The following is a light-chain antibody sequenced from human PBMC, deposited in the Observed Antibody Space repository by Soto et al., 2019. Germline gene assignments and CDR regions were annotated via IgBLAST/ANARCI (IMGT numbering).Light chain of an antibody. CDR1: QSISSH. Sequence: DIQMTQSPSSLSASVGDRVTITCRASQSISSHLNWYQQKPGEAPQLLIYEASSLQGGVPSRFSGSGSGTDFTLTISRLQADDFAIYYCQQRYSMPLTFGPGTRVDIK. CDR3: QQRYSMPLT. V-gene: IGKV1-39*01. CDR2: EAS. J-gene: IGKJ3*01.